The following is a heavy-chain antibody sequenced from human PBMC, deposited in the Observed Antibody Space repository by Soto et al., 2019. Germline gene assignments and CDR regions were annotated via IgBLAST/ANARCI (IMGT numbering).Heavy chain of an antibody. D-gene: IGHD1-20*01. V-gene: IGHV3-30-3*01. Sequence: QVQLVESGGGVVQPGRYLRLSCAASGFTYSTYTMHWVRQAPGKGLEWVAVISYDGNNKFYADSVTGRVTISRGSTKQPLYLQMNSLRPDDTAMYYCARDGVSSTEYTWTYGTYCDYWGQGALVTVSS. CDR1: GFTYSTYT. CDR3: ARDGVSSTEYTWTYGTYCDY. J-gene: IGHJ4*02. CDR2: ISYDGNNK.